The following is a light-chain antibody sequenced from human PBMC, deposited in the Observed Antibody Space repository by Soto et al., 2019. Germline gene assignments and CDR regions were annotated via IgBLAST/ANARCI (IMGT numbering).Light chain of an antibody. CDR1: QSVSSN. CDR2: GAS. CDR3: QQYNNWPRT. Sequence: EIVMTQSPATLSVSPGERATLSCRASQSVSSNLAWYQQKPGQAPRLLIYGASTRATGIPARFSGSGSGKEFAHTISSMLSEDFAVYYCQQYNNWPRTFGQGTKVEIK. J-gene: IGKJ1*01. V-gene: IGKV3-15*01.